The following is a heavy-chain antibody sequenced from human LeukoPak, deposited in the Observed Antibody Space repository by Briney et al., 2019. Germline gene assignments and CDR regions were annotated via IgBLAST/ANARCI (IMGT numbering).Heavy chain of an antibody. D-gene: IGHD2-2*01. CDR1: GFTFSSYS. V-gene: IGHV3-48*01. Sequence: PGGSLRLSCAASGFTFSSYSMNWVRQAPGKGLEWVSRITSISSTTYYADSVKGRFTISRDNAKDSQYLQMNSLRAEDTAVYYCARRMPSSKGPFDYWGQGTLVTVSS. CDR2: ITSISSTT. J-gene: IGHJ4*02. CDR3: ARRMPSSKGPFDY.